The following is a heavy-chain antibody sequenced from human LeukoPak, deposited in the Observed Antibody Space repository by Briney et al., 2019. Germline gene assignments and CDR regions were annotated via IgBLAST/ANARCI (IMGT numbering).Heavy chain of an antibody. Sequence: GGSLRLSCAASGFTFSSYSMNWVRQAPGKGLEWVSSISSSSGYIYYADSVKGRFTISRDNPKNSLYLQMNSLRAEDTAVYYCARASPLGYCSSTSCYTVDYWGQGTLSPSPQ. V-gene: IGHV3-21*01. CDR3: ARASPLGYCSSTSCYTVDY. CDR2: ISSSSGYI. D-gene: IGHD2-2*02. CDR1: GFTFSSYS. J-gene: IGHJ4*02.